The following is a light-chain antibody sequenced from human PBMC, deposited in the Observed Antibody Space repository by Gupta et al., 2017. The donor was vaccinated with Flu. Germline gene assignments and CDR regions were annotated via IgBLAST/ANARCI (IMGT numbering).Light chain of an antibody. CDR3: GTWDNSLSAVV. CDR1: SSNIGINS. CDR2: DND. J-gene: IGLJ2*01. Sequence: QSVLTQPPSVSAPPGQKVTFSCSGSSSNIGINSVSWYQQLPGTAPKLLIYDNDQRPSGIPDRFSGSKSGTSATLGITGLQTGDEADYYCGTWDNSLSAVVFGGGTKVAVL. V-gene: IGLV1-51*01.